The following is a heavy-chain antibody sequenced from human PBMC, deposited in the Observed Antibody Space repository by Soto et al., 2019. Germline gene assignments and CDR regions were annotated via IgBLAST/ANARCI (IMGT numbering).Heavy chain of an antibody. V-gene: IGHV3-23*01. D-gene: IGHD1-26*01. CDR2: ISGSGGST. Sequence: GGSLRLSCAASGFTFSSYAMSWVRQAPGKGLEWVSAISGSGGSTYYADSVKGRFTISRDNSKNTLYLQMNSLRAEDTAVYYCAKWEPSGSSPLGSMFDPWGQGTLVTVSS. J-gene: IGHJ5*02. CDR3: AKWEPSGSSPLGSMFDP. CDR1: GFTFSSYA.